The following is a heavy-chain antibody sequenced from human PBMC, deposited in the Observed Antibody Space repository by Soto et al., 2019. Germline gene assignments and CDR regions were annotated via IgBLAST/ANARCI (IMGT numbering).Heavy chain of an antibody. Sequence: PSETLSLPCTVSGSTINSSGYYWGWIRQPPGKGLEWIGSMFYGVSTYYNPSLKSRVTVSVDTSKNQFSLNLRSVTAADTAVYYCARLPSRHLVDYWGQGTLVTVS. J-gene: IGHJ4*02. V-gene: IGHV4-39*01. CDR2: MFYGVST. CDR1: GSTINSSGYY. D-gene: IGHD3-3*02. CDR3: ARLPSRHLVDY.